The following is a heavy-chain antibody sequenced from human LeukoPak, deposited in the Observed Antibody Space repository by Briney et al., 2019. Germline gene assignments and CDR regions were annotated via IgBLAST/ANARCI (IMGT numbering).Heavy chain of an antibody. CDR2: INHSGST. Sequence: SETLSLTCAVYGGSFNGYYWTWIRQPPGKGLEWIGEINHSGSTNYNPSLENRVTMSVDTSKNQFSLKVTSVTAADTAVYYCARREDILTGHYSPHFDHWGQGTLVTVSS. CDR1: GGSFNGYY. CDR3: ARREDILTGHYSPHFDH. V-gene: IGHV4-34*01. J-gene: IGHJ4*02. D-gene: IGHD3-9*01.